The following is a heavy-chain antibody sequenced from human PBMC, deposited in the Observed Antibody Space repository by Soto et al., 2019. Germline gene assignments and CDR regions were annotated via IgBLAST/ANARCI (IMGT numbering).Heavy chain of an antibody. CDR1: GGSIISSSYY. CDR3: ATLNWDYDVLIDY. CDR2: IYYSGST. D-gene: IGHD1-7*01. J-gene: IGHJ4*02. V-gene: IGHV4-39*01. Sequence: SETLSLTCTVSGGSIISSSYYWGWIRQPPGKGLEWIGSIYYSGSTYYNPSLKSRVTISVDTSKNQFSLKLSSVTAADTAVYYCATLNWDYDVLIDYWGQGTLVTVSS.